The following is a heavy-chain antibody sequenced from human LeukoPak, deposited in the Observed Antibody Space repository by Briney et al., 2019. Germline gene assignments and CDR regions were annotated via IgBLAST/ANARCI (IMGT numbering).Heavy chain of an antibody. V-gene: IGHV3-23*01. CDR3: VKASSSSPQYNWFDA. CDR1: GFTFSTYA. D-gene: IGHD6-6*01. Sequence: GGSLGLSCAASGFTFSTYAMSWVRQAPGKGLEWVSVVSGTGGRTYYADSVKGRFTISRDNSKNTLYLQMNSLRAEDTALYYCVKASSSSPQYNWFDAWGQGTLVTVSS. CDR2: VSGTGGRT. J-gene: IGHJ5*02.